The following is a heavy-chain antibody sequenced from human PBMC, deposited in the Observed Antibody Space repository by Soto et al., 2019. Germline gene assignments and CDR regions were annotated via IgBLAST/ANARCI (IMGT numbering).Heavy chain of an antibody. J-gene: IGHJ6*02. CDR3: AGDTYGMDV. Sequence: QVRLQESGPGLVKPSETLSLTCTVSGDSINNYYCNWVRQRPGKGLEWIGSIHYSGTTHYNPSLESRVIISADKAKNHFSLRVTSVTAADTAVYYCAGDTYGMDVWGQGTTVTVSS. V-gene: IGHV4-59*01. CDR2: IHYSGTT. CDR1: GDSINNYY.